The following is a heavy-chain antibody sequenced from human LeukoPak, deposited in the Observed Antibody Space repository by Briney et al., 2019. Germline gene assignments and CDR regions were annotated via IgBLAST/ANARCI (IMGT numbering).Heavy chain of an antibody. Sequence: SETLSLTCAVYGGSFNGYYWTWIRQPPGKGLEWIGEINHSGSTDYNPSLKSRVTISVDTSNKQISLKLSSVTATDTAVYYCARELTYADYWGQGTLVTVSS. J-gene: IGHJ4*02. CDR2: INHSGST. V-gene: IGHV4-34*01. D-gene: IGHD1-26*01. CDR3: ARELTYADY. CDR1: GGSFNGYY.